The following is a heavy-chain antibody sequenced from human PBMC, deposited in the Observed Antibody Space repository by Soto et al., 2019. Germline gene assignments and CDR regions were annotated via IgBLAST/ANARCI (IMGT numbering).Heavy chain of an antibody. CDR2: IWSSGTNK. Sequence: GGSLRLSCAVSGFTISSYGMHWVRQAPGKGLEWVALIWSSGTNKYYADSVKGRFTISRDNSKNTLYLEMNSLRAEGTAAYYCARDRTANHYMDVWGKGTTVTVSS. J-gene: IGHJ6*03. CDR1: GFTISSYG. V-gene: IGHV3-33*01. CDR3: ARDRTANHYMDV. D-gene: IGHD2-21*02.